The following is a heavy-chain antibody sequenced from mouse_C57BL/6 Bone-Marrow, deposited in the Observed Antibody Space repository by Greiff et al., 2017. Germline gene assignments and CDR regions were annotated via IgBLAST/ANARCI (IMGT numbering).Heavy chain of an antibody. D-gene: IGHD2-4*01. V-gene: IGHV1-26*01. CDR2: INPNNGGT. Sequence: EVQLQQSGPELVKPGASVKISCKASGYTFTDYYMNWVKQSHGKSLEWIGDINPNNGGTSYNQKFKGKATLTVDKSSSTAYMELRSLTSEDSAVYYCAREGIYDYAEDYAMDYWGQGTSVTVSS. J-gene: IGHJ4*01. CDR1: GYTFTDYY. CDR3: AREGIYDYAEDYAMDY.